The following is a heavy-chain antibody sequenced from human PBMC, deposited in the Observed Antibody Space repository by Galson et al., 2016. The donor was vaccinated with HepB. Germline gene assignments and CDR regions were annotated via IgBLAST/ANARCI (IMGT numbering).Heavy chain of an antibody. Sequence: ETLSLTCTVSGGPISNRSYYWGWIRQPPGKGLECIGRIYNSGNTYYNPTLQSRVTISVDTSKNQFSLKVRSLTAADTAVYYCARGIAVAGPTWFDPWGQGTLVTVSS. V-gene: IGHV4-39*01. CDR3: ARGIAVAGPTWFDP. CDR1: GGPISNRSYY. CDR2: IYNSGNT. J-gene: IGHJ5*02. D-gene: IGHD6-19*01.